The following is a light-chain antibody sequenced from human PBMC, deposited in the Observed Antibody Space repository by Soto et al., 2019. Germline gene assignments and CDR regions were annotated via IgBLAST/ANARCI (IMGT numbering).Light chain of an antibody. V-gene: IGKV3-20*01. CDR2: GTS. J-gene: IGKJ2*01. CDR3: QQYGSSPYT. CDR1: QSISTTY. Sequence: EIVLTQSPATLSLSPGERATLSCRASQSISTTYLAWYQQRPGQAPRLLIYGTSSRATGIPDRFSGSGSATDFTLTINRLEAEDFAVYYCQQYGSSPYTFGQGTKLEIK.